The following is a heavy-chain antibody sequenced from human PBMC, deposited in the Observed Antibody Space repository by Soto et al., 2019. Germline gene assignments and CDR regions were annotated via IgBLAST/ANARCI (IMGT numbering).Heavy chain of an antibody. CDR2: INSDESST. V-gene: IGHV3-74*01. Sequence: GGSLRLSCAASGFTFSSYWMHWVRHAPGKELVWVTRINSDESSTSYAGSVKGRFTISRDYAKNTLYLQMNSLSAEYTAVYYCVRTSLVVAAATREDYWGQGTLVTVSS. J-gene: IGHJ4*02. D-gene: IGHD2-15*01. CDR3: VRTSLVVAAATREDY. CDR1: GFTFSSYW.